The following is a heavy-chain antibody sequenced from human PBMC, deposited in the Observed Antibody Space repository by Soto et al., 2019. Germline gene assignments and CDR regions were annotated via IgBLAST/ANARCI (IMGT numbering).Heavy chain of an antibody. J-gene: IGHJ6*02. CDR3: AWYKEYGFGWSSSFCRDV. CDR1: GYTFSNFG. CDR2: ISGYNGNT. D-gene: IGHD5-18*01. Sequence: ASVKVSCKASGYTFSNFGLSWVRQAPGQGLEWMGWISGYNGNTNSAERFQGRVTMTTDTSTSTAYMEVRSLTSDDTAVYYCAWYKEYGFGWSSSFCRDVWGQGTTVTVTS. V-gene: IGHV1-18*01.